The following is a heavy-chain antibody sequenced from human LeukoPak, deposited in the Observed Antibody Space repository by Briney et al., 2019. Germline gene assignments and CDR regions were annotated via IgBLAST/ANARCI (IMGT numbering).Heavy chain of an antibody. V-gene: IGHV3-21*01. Sequence: GGSLRLSCAASGFSFSSYSMNWVRQAPGKGLEWVSSISSSSNYIYYADSVKGRFTISRDNAKNSLYLQMNSLRAEDTAVYYCARQTGHDAFDIWGQGTMVTVSS. CDR2: ISSSSNYI. J-gene: IGHJ3*02. CDR1: GFSFSSYS. D-gene: IGHD7-27*01. CDR3: ARQTGHDAFDI.